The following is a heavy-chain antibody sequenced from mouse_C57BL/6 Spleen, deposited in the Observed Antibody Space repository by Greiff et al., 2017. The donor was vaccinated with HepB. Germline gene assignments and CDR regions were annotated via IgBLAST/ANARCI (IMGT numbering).Heavy chain of an antibody. CDR1: GYTFTSYW. V-gene: IGHV1-72*01. D-gene: IGHD1-1*01. CDR3: AREYYGSSLYDFDY. J-gene: IGHJ2*01. Sequence: QVQLKQPGAELVKPGASVKLSCKASGYTFTSYWMHWVKQRPGRGLEWIGRIDPNSGGTKYNEKFKSKATLTVDKPSSTADMQLSSLTSEDAAVDYCAREYYGSSLYDFDYWGQGTTLTVSS. CDR2: IDPNSGGT.